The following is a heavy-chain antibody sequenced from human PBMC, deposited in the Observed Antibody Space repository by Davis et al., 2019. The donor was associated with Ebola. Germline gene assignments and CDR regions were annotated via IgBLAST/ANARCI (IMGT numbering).Heavy chain of an antibody. Sequence: KVSCKGSGYSFNNYWISWVRQLPGKGLEWLGRIDLSDSCTNYSPSFQGHITISVDRSVSSVFLQWSSLRASDTAIYYCARDIPSSYNWFDPWGQGTQVTLPS. CDR1: GYSFNNYW. J-gene: IGHJ5*02. CDR2: IDLSDSCT. CDR3: ARDIPSSYNWFDP. V-gene: IGHV5-10-1*01. D-gene: IGHD2-15*01.